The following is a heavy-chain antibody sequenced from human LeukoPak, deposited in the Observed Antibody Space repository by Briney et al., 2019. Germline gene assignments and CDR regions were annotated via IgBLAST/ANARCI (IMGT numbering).Heavy chain of an antibody. J-gene: IGHJ4*02. V-gene: IGHV3-53*01. CDR3: ARVWFGEFAYFDY. CDR1: GFTVSSNY. D-gene: IGHD3-10*01. Sequence: GGSLKLSCAASGFTVSSNYMSWVRQAPGKGLEWVSVIYSGGSTYYADSVKGRFTISRDNSKNTLYLQMNSLRAEDTAVYYCARVWFGEFAYFDYWGQGTLVTVSS. CDR2: IYSGGST.